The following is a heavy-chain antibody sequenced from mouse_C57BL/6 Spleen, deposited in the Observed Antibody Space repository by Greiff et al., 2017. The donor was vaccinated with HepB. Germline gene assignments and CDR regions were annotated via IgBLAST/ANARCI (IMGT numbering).Heavy chain of an antibody. CDR1: GYTFTSYW. Sequence: VKLQQPGAELVKPGASVKLSCKASGYTFTSYWMQWVKQRPGQGLEWIGEIDPSDSYNNYNQKFKGKATLTLDKSSSTAYMQLSSLTSEDSAVYSCARCNYGSSYGYFDVWGTGTTVTVSS. CDR2: IDPSDSYN. D-gene: IGHD1-1*01. J-gene: IGHJ1*03. V-gene: IGHV1-50*01. CDR3: ARCNYGSSYGYFDV.